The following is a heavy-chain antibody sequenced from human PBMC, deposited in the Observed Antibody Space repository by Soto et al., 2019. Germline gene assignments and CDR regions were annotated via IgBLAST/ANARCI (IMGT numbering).Heavy chain of an antibody. D-gene: IGHD1-26*01. Sequence: ASVKVSCKASGYTFTSYYMHWVRQAPGQGLEWMGIINPSGGSTSYAQKFQGRVTMTRDTSTSTVYMELSSLRSEDTAVYYCASQYSGSYLHYYYYGMDVWGQGTTVTVS. CDR3: ASQYSGSYLHYYYYGMDV. CDR2: INPSGGST. J-gene: IGHJ6*02. V-gene: IGHV1-46*01. CDR1: GYTFTSYY.